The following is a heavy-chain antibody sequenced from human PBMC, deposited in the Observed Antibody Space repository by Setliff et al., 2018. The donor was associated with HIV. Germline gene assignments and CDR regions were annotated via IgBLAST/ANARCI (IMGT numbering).Heavy chain of an antibody. D-gene: IGHD3-22*01. V-gene: IGHV4-39*01. CDR2: IYYSGST. CDR1: GGSIKSSSDY. J-gene: IGHJ4*02. Sequence: NPSETLSLTCTVSGGSIKSSSDYWGWIRQPPGKGLEWIGTIYYSGSTYYNPSLKSRVTISVDTSKNQFSLKLSSVTAADTTVYYCARHSGLGGYYSPFDYWGPGTLVTSPQ. CDR3: ARHSGLGGYYSPFDY.